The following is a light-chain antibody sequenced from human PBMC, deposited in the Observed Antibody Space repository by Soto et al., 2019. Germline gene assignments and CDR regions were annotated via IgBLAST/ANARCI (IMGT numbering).Light chain of an antibody. CDR1: QGISSY. CDR2: SAS. CDR3: QQLNTYPIT. Sequence: IQLTQSPSSLSASVGDRVTITCRASQGISSYLAWYQQKPGKAPKLLIYSASTLEGGVPFRFSGSGSGTDFTLTISNLQPEDFATYYCQQLNTYPITFGQGTRLEIK. V-gene: IGKV1-9*01. J-gene: IGKJ5*01.